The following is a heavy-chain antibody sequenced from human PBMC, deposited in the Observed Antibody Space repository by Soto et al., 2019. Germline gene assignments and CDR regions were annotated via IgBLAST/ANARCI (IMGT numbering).Heavy chain of an antibody. J-gene: IGHJ4*02. D-gene: IGHD6-13*01. CDR3: ASGDSRSRYDYFDF. Sequence: QVQLVQSGAEVKKPGSSVKVSCKASGGTFSSYAISWVRQAPGQGLEWMGGIIPIFGTANYAQKFQGRVKITADESTRPAYMELSILRSDETAVYYCASGDSRSRYDYFDFWGQGTLVTVSS. CDR2: IIPIFGTA. CDR1: GGTFSSYA. V-gene: IGHV1-69*12.